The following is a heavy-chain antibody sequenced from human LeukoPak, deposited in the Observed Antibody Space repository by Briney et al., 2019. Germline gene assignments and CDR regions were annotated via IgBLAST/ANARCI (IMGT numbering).Heavy chain of an antibody. Sequence: PGGSLRLSCAASGFTFSDYYMSWIRQAPGKGLEWVSYISSSGSTIYYADSVKGRFTISRDNAKNSLYLQMNSLRAEDTAVYYCARLSAMVRGPEDISYFEYWGLGTLVTVSS. CDR2: ISSSGSTI. CDR1: GFTFSDYY. J-gene: IGHJ4*02. CDR3: ARLSAMVRGPEDISYFEY. D-gene: IGHD3-10*01. V-gene: IGHV3-11*04.